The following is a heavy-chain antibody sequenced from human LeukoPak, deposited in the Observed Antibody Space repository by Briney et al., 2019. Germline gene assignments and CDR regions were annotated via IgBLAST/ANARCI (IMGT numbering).Heavy chain of an antibody. D-gene: IGHD3-22*01. Sequence: ASVKISCKVSGYTFTDYYMHWVQQAPGKGLEWMGLVDPEDGEAIYAEKFQGRVTITADTSTDTAYMELSSLRSEDTAVYYYANLHYYDRSGYYIFDYWGQGTLVTVSS. CDR3: ANLHYYDRSGYYIFDY. CDR1: GYTFTDYY. CDR2: VDPEDGEA. J-gene: IGHJ4*02. V-gene: IGHV1-69-2*01.